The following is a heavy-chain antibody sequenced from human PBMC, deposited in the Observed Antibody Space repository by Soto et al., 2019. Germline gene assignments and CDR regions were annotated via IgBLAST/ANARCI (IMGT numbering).Heavy chain of an antibody. CDR2: INPNSGGT. Sequence: ASVKVSCKASGYTLTGYYMHWVRQAPGQGLEWMGWINPNSGGTNYAQKFQGWVTMTRDTSISTAYMELSRLRSDDTAVYYCARGREGALRYFDCPTRRYAFDIWGQGTMVTVSS. V-gene: IGHV1-2*04. CDR3: ARGREGALRYFDCPTRRYAFDI. CDR1: GYTLTGYY. J-gene: IGHJ3*02. D-gene: IGHD3-9*01.